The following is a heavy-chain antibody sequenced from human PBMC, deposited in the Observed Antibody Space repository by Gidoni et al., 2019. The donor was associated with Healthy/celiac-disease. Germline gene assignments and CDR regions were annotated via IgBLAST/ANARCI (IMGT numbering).Heavy chain of an antibody. V-gene: IGHV1-69*08. CDR3: ARELRGVEP. CDR1: GGTFSSYT. Sequence: QVQLAQSGAEVQKPGSSVKVSCQASGGTFSSYTISLVRQAPGQGLEWMGRIIPILGIANYAQKFQGRVTITADKSTSTAYMELSSLRSEDTAVYYCARELRGVEPWGQGTLVTVSS. CDR2: IIPILGIA. J-gene: IGHJ5*02.